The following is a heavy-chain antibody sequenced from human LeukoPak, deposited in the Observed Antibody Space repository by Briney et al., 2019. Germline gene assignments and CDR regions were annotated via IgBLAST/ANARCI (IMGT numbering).Heavy chain of an antibody. V-gene: IGHV4-39*01. CDR2: IYYSGST. CDR3: ARLLGDCSGGSCYFFDY. CDR1: GGSISSSSYY. Sequence: KPSETLSLTCTVSGGSISSSSYYWGWIRQPPGKGLEWIGNIYYSGSTYYNPSLKSRVAISVDTSKNRLSLKLSSVTAADTAVYYCARLLGDCSGGSCYFFDYWGQGTLVTVSS. J-gene: IGHJ4*02. D-gene: IGHD2-15*01.